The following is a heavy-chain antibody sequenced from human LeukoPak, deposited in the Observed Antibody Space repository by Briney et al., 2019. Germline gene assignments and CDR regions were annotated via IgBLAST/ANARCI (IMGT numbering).Heavy chain of an antibody. CDR1: GGSISSGSYY. J-gene: IGHJ3*02. CDR2: IYTSGST. CDR3: AGPYYDSSGYPDAFDI. Sequence: PSQTLSLTCTVSGGSISSGSYYWSWIRQPAGKGLEWIGRIYTSGSTNYNPSLKSRVTISVDTSKNQFSLKLSSVTAADTAVYYCAGPYYDSSGYPDAFDIWGQGTMVTVSS. V-gene: IGHV4-61*02. D-gene: IGHD3-22*01.